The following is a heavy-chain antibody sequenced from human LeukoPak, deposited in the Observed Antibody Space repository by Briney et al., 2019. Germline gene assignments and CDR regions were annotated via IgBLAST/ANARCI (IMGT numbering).Heavy chain of an antibody. CDR3: ATYYSGSGSFTTQFDH. CDR2: INTHKGNT. J-gene: IGHJ4*02. V-gene: IGHV1-18*04. Sequence: ASVKVSCKTSSSTFSTYGINWVRQAPGQGLEWMGWINTHKGNTNYAREFQDRVPMTRDTSTTTAYMELRSLRSDDTAIYCCATYYSGSGSFTTQFDHWGQGTLVTVSS. CDR1: SSTFSTYG. D-gene: IGHD3-10*01.